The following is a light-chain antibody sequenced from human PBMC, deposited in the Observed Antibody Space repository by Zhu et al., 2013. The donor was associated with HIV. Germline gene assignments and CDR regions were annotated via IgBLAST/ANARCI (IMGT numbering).Light chain of an antibody. V-gene: IGKV1-39*01. CDR3: QQYSSLGT. CDR1: QSIGSY. Sequence: DIQMTQSPSSLSASVGDRITISCRASQSIGSYLIWYQQKPGKAPNILIYAASSLQSGVPSRFSGSGSGTDFTLNVTSLQPEDFATYYCQQYSSLGTFGPGTKVDI. J-gene: IGKJ3*01. CDR2: AAS.